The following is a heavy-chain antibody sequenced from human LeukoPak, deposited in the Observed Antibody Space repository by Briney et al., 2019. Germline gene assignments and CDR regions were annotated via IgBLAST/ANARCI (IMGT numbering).Heavy chain of an antibody. Sequence: PSETLSLTCTMSGDSTNTYFWSWIRQPPGKGLEWIGYIYYTGTTNYNPSLKSRVTISVDTSKNQFSLRLSSVTAADTAVYYCARVRPPPLWGDYYYYYGMDVWGQGTTVTVSS. CDR3: ARVRPPPLWGDYYYYYGMDV. CDR1: GDSTNTYF. V-gene: IGHV4-59*01. D-gene: IGHD2-21*01. CDR2: IYYTGTT. J-gene: IGHJ6*02.